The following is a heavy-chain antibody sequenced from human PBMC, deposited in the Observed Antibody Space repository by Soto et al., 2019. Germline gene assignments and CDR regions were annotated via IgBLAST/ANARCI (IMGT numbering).Heavy chain of an antibody. V-gene: IGHV1-2*02. CDR2: VNPHSGGT. Sequence: AASVKVSCKAYGYTFTGYYMHWVRQAPGQGLEWMGWVNPHSGGTNYAQRCQRRDTMTSDASTSLVSMEVSRLRSDDTAVYCCARDLFGLSGWELLPGYDYWGRGTVVTVSA. D-gene: IGHD1-26*01. J-gene: IGHJ4*02. CDR1: GYTFTGYY. CDR3: ARDLFGLSGWELLPGYDY.